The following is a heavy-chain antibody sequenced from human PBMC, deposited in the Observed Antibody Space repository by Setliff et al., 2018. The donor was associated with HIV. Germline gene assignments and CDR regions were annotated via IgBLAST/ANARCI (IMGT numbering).Heavy chain of an antibody. CDR3: AKDLVYYDSSGDLDY. Sequence: GSLRLSCAASGFTFSSYSMNWVRQAPGKGLEWVSSISSSSSYIYYADSVKGRFTISRDNSKNTLYLQMNSLRAEDTAVYYCAKDLVYYDSSGDLDYWGQGTLVTVSS. D-gene: IGHD3-22*01. CDR2: ISSSSSYI. V-gene: IGHV3-21*04. CDR1: GFTFSSYS. J-gene: IGHJ4*02.